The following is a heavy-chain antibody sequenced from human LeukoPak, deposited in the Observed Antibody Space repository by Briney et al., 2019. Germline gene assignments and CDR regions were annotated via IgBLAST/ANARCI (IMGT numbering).Heavy chain of an antibody. CDR2: ISGSGGNT. J-gene: IGHJ6*02. D-gene: IGHD4-11*01. Sequence: AGGSLRLSCAASGSTFSSYAMSWVRQAPGKGLEWISSISGSGGNTYYAASVKGRFTISRDNSKNTLYLQMSSLRAEDTAVYYCARDVMTTVTRSYGMDVWGQGTTVTVSS. CDR3: ARDVMTTVTRSYGMDV. CDR1: GSTFSSYA. V-gene: IGHV3-23*01.